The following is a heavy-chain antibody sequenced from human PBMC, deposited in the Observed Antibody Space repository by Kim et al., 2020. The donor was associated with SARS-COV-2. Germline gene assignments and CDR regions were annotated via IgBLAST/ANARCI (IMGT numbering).Heavy chain of an antibody. J-gene: IGHJ6*02. D-gene: IGHD3-9*01. CDR2: IIPIFGTA. CDR3: ARSLRYFDWLLPYSNYYYYGMDV. CDR1: GGTFSSYA. V-gene: IGHV1-69*13. Sequence: SVKVSCKASGGTFSSYAISWVRQAPGQGLEWMGGIIPIFGTANYAQKFQGRVTITADESTSTAYMELSSLRSEDTAVYYCARSLRYFDWLLPYSNYYYYGMDVWGQGTTVTVSS.